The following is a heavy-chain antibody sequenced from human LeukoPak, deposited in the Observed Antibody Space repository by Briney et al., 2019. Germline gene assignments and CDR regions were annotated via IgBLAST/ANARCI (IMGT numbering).Heavy chain of an antibody. V-gene: IGHV3-9*01. D-gene: IGHD6-6*01. Sequence: PGGSLRLSCAASGFTFDDYAVHWVRQAPGKGLEWVSGISWNSGSIGYADSVKGRFTISRDNAKNSLYLQMNSLRAEDTALYYCAKGPGEYSSSSGGLDYWGQGTLVTVSS. CDR2: ISWNSGSI. CDR1: GFTFDDYA. CDR3: AKGPGEYSSSSGGLDY. J-gene: IGHJ4*02.